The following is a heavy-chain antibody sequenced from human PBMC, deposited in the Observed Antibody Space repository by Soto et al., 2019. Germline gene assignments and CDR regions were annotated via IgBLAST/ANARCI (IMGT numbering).Heavy chain of an antibody. CDR3: ARERFYAGTFYCASDX. V-gene: IGHV3-48*02. D-gene: IGHD1-1*01. J-gene: IGHJ4*02. CDR1: GFSCSTYN. Sequence: PKGSLILSFAASGFSCSTYNMDWVRQAPGKGPEWISYISTTSFTIYYADSVKGRFTISRDNDRNSLYLEMNSLRDEDTAVYYCARERFYAGTFYCASDXWGQGTLVTVS. CDR2: ISTTSFTI.